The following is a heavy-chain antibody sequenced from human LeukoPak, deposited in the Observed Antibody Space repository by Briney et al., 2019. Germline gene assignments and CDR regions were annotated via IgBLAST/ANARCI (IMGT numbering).Heavy chain of an antibody. J-gene: IGHJ4*02. CDR2: ISSSSSTI. D-gene: IGHD3-16*02. CDR3: ARDGGMITFGGVIVEAHLDY. V-gene: IGHV3-48*01. CDR1: GFTFSSYS. Sequence: GGSLRLSCAASGFTFSSYSMNWVRQAPGKGLEWVSYISSSSSTIYYADSVKGRFTISRDNAKNSLYLQMNSLRAEDTAVYYCARDGGMITFGGVIVEAHLDYWGQGTLVTVSS.